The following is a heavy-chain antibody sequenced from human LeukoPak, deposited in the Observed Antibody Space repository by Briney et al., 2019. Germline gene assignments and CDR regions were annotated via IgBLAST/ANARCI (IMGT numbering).Heavy chain of an antibody. J-gene: IGHJ6*03. CDR2: IIPIFGTT. Sequence: RASVKVSCKASGGTFRTYGISWVRQAPGQGLEWMGGIIPIFGTTNNAQKFQDRMTITADAATNTVYLELSSLRSEDTAVYYCARGETTFWRGSYYFYYMDVWGRGTTVTVSS. CDR3: ARGETTFWRGSYYFYYMDV. D-gene: IGHD3-3*01. CDR1: GGTFRTYG. V-gene: IGHV1-69*13.